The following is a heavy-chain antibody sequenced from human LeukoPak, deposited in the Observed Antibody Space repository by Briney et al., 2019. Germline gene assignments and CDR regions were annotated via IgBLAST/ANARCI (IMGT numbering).Heavy chain of an antibody. CDR1: GFTFSNYA. Sequence: GGSLRLSCSASGFTFSNYAMHWVRQAPGKGLEYVSIINSNGGSTYYTDSVKGRFTISRDNAMNTLYLQMSGLRAEDTAVYYCVKGVVVAASVWEYFQHWGQGTLVTVSS. V-gene: IGHV3-64D*06. J-gene: IGHJ1*01. CDR3: VKGVVVAASVWEYFQH. CDR2: INSNGGST. D-gene: IGHD2-15*01.